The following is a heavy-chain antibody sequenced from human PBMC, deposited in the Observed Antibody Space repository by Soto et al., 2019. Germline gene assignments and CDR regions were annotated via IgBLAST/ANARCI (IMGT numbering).Heavy chain of an antibody. CDR2: IIPIFGTA. Sequence: QVQLEQSGGEVKKPGSPVKVSCKASGVTFSKFIMTWVRQAPGLGLEWVGGIIPIFGTANYAQKFQGRVTITADESTSTSYLEVSNLRSEDTAVYYCAKVRYSSPMGYYYGMDVWGQGTAVTVSS. J-gene: IGHJ6*02. CDR3: AKVRYSSPMGYYYGMDV. D-gene: IGHD6-19*01. CDR1: GVTFSKFI. V-gene: IGHV1-69*01.